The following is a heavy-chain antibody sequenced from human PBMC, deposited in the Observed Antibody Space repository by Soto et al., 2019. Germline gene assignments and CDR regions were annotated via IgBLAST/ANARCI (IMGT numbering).Heavy chain of an antibody. CDR3: AREDYDFWSDYYGGRGWFDP. J-gene: IGHJ5*02. V-gene: IGHV3-33*01. CDR1: GFTFSSYG. CDR2: IWYDGSNK. D-gene: IGHD3-3*01. Sequence: QVQLVESGGGVVQPGRSLRLSCAASGFTFSSYGMHWVRQAPGKGLEWVAVIWYDGSNKYYADSVKGRFTISRDNSKNTLYLQMNSLRAEDTAVYYCAREDYDFWSDYYGGRGWFDPWGQGTLVTVSS.